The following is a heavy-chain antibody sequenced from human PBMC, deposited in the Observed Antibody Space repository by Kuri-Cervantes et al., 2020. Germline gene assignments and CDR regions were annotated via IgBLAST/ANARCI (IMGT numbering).Heavy chain of an antibody. J-gene: IGHJ6*03. CDR1: GFTFNNYA. D-gene: IGHD3-3*01. Sequence: SLKISCAASGFTFNNYAMQWVRQRTGEGLEWVSGISWNGGTIGYADSVKGRSTISRDNAKKSLYLQMNSLRAEDTALYYCARDWSMEVWGKGTAVTVSS. CDR3: ARDWSMEV. CDR2: ISWNGGTI. V-gene: IGHV3-9*01.